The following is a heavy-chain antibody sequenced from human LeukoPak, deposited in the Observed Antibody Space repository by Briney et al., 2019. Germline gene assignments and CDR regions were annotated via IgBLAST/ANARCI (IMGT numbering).Heavy chain of an antibody. Sequence: SETLSLTCTVTGGSISSYYWSWIRQPPGKGLEWIGYIYYSGSTNYNPSLKSRVTISVDTSKNQFSLKLSSVTAADTAVYYCARPSPYCGGDCYSGYFDYWGQGTLVTVSS. J-gene: IGHJ4*02. CDR1: GGSISSYY. D-gene: IGHD2-21*01. CDR3: ARPSPYCGGDCYSGYFDY. V-gene: IGHV4-59*08. CDR2: IYYSGST.